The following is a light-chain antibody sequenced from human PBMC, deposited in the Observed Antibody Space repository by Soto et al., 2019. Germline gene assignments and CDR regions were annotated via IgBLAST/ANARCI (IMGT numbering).Light chain of an antibody. V-gene: IGKV1-33*01. J-gene: IGKJ5*01. CDR1: QDITNY. CDR3: QHYDHLPIT. CDR2: DAS. Sequence: DIQMTQSPSSLSASVGDRVTITCHASQDITNYLNWHQQKPGKAPRLLLYDASSLETGVPSRFSGSGSGTDFTFTISSLQPEDIATYYCQHYDHLPITFGQGTRLEIK.